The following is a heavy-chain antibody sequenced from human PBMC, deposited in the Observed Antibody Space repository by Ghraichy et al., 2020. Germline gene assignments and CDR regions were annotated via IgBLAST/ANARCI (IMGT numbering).Heavy chain of an antibody. CDR1: GGSISSSNW. CDR2: IYHSGST. Sequence: SETLSFTCAVSGGSISSSNWWSWVRQPPGKGLEWIGEIYHSGSTNYNPSLKSRVTISVDKSKNQFSLKLRSVTAADTAVYYCASKAISVAGGYYWGQGTLVTVSS. J-gene: IGHJ4*02. V-gene: IGHV4-4*02. D-gene: IGHD6-19*01. CDR3: ASKAISVAGGYY.